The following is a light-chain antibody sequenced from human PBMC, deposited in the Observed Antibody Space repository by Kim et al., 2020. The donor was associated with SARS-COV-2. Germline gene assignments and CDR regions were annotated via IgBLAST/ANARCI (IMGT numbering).Light chain of an antibody. Sequence: SYELTQPPSVSVSPGQTASITCSGDKLGDTYASWYQQKPGQSPVLVIYQDTKRPSGIPERFSGSNSGITATLTISGTQAMDGAEYYCQAWDCRTAAFGGG. CDR1: KLGDTY. J-gene: IGLJ2*01. CDR3: QAWDCRTAA. V-gene: IGLV3-1*01. CDR2: QDT.